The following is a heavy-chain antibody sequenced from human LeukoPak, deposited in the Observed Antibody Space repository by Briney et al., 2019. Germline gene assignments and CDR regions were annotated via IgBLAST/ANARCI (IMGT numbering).Heavy chain of an antibody. J-gene: IGHJ4*02. V-gene: IGHV3-30-3*01. CDR1: GFTFSSYA. CDR2: ISYDGSNK. CDR3: ARAIQLWYPFDY. D-gene: IGHD5-18*01. Sequence: GGSLRLSCAASGFTFSSYAMHWVRQAPGKGLEWVVVISYDGSNKYYADSVKGRFTISRDNSKNTLYLQMNSLRAEDTAVYYCARAIQLWYPFDYWGQGTLVTVSS.